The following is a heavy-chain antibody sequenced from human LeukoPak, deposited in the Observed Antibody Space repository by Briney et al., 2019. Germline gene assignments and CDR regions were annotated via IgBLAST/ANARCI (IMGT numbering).Heavy chain of an antibody. CDR3: ARGDSRYDY. V-gene: IGHV3-20*04. Sequence: PGGSLRLSCAASGFTFDNYGMSWVRQAPGKGLEWVSGISWNGDRTGYVDPVKGRFTISRDNAKSSLSLQMNSLRAEDTAFYYCARGDSRYDYWGQGSLVTVSS. D-gene: IGHD3-22*01. CDR1: GFTFDNYG. J-gene: IGHJ4*02. CDR2: ISWNGDRT.